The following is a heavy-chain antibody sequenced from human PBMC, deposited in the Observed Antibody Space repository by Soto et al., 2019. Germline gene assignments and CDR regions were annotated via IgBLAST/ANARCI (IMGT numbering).Heavy chain of an antibody. CDR2: ISSRGTYI. V-gene: IGHV3-21*01. CDR1: GFTFSNHT. CDR3: ARVPQRIAVAGTSNRYYFDY. Sequence: PGGSLRLSCAASGFTFSNHTMNWVRQAPGRGLEWVSSISSRGTYIYYADSVKGRFTISRDNAKNSLYLQTNSLRAEDTAVYYCARVPQRIAVAGTSNRYYFDYWGHGTLVTVSS. J-gene: IGHJ4*01. D-gene: IGHD6-19*01.